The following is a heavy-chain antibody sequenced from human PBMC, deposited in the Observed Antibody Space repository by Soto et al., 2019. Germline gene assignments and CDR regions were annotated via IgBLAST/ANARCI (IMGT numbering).Heavy chain of an antibody. CDR3: ARAGT. J-gene: IGHJ5*02. CDR1: GGTFRSYA. CDR2: ITPISGTT. V-gene: IGHV1-69*01. Sequence: QVQLVQSGAEVKKPGSSMKVSCKVSGGTFRSYAINWVRQAPGQGLEWMGGITPISGTTNYAQKFQGRVTITADESTSTAYMGLSSLRYDDTAVYYCARAGTWGQGSTVTVSS.